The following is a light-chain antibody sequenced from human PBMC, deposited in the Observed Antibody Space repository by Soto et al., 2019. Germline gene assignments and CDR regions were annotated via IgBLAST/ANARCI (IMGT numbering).Light chain of an antibody. CDR2: GAS. J-gene: IGKJ5*01. V-gene: IGKV3-15*01. CDR3: QQYGSSPQIT. CDR1: QSVSSN. Sequence: EIVMTQSPATLSVSTGERATFSCRVSQSVSSNLAWYQQKPGQAPSLLIYGASIRATGIPARFSGSGSGTDFTLTISRLEPEDFAVYYCQQYGSSPQITFGQGTRLEIK.